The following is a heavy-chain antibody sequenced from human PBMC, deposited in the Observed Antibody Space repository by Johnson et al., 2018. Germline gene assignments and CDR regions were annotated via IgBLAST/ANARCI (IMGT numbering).Heavy chain of an antibody. J-gene: IGHJ6*03. V-gene: IGHV3-66*02. D-gene: IGHD2-2*01. CDR2: IYAGGCT. CDR3: ARDGVRYCSTFSCSWGFDYYYYMDV. Sequence: VHLVESGGGLVQPGGSRRVSCAASGFIVSSNYMSWVRQAPGKGLEWVSIIYAGGCTYYADSVKGRFTISRDNSKNTVYLQMNGLRPYDTAVDYCARDGVRYCSTFSCSWGFDYYYYMDVWGKGTTVTVSS. CDR1: GFIVSSNY.